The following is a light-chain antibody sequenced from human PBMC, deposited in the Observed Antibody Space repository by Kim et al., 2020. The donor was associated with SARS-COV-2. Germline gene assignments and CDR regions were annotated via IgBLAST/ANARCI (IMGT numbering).Light chain of an antibody. CDR2: AAS. CDR1: QGIGNY. V-gene: IGKV1-16*02. CDR3: QQYDLYPLT. Sequence: DIQMTQSPSSLSASVGDRVTITCRASQGIGNYLAWIQQKPGKAPKSLIYAASSFQSGVPSKFSGSGSGTFFTLTISSLQPEDCATYYCQQYDLYPLTFGGGTKVDIK. J-gene: IGKJ4*01.